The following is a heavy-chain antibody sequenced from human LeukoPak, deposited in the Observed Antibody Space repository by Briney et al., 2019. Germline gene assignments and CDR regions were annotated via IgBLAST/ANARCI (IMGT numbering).Heavy chain of an antibody. Sequence: SETLSLTCAVYGGSFSGYYWSWIRQPPGKGLEWIGEINHSGSTNCNPSLKSRVTISVDTSKNQFSLKLSSVTAADTAVYYCARGQRITMIVVDHTDYWGQGTLVTVSS. V-gene: IGHV4-34*01. CDR3: ARGQRITMIVVDHTDY. J-gene: IGHJ4*02. CDR2: INHSGST. CDR1: GGSFSGYY. D-gene: IGHD3-22*01.